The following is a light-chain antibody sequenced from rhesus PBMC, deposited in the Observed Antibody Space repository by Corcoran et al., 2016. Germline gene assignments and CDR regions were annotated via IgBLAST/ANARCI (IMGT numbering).Light chain of an antibody. J-gene: IGKJ2*01. CDR3: QQGYITPYS. V-gene: IGKV1-18*01. CDR1: QGISSW. Sequence: DIQMTQSPSSLSASVGDRVTITCQASQGISSWLAWYQQKPGKALKLLIYAASSLQSGVPSRFSGSGSGTDYTLTISSLQPEDFATYYCQQGYITPYSFGQGTKVEIK. CDR2: AAS.